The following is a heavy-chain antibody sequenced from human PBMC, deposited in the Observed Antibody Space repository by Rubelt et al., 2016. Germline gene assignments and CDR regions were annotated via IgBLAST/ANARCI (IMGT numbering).Heavy chain of an antibody. CDR1: GYTFTCYG. CDR3: ARSRAVLGYNCFDP. CDR2: ISAYNGNT. Sequence: QVQLVQSGAEVKKPGASVKVSCKASGYTFTCYGISWVRQAPGQGLEWMGWISAYNGNTNYAQKLQGRVTMNTYTSTAYMELRSLRSDDTAMYYCARSRAVLGYNCFDPRGQGTLVIVSS. J-gene: IGHJ5*02. D-gene: IGHD6-19*01. V-gene: IGHV1-18*01.